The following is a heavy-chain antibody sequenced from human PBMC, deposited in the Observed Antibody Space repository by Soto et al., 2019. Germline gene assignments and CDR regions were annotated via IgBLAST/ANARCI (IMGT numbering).Heavy chain of an antibody. CDR3: ASSPFIAAAAFDY. Sequence: SETLSLTCTVSGGSISSGDYYWSWIRQPPGKGLEWIGYIYYSGSTYYNPSLKSRVTISVDTSKNQFSLKLSSVTAADTAVYYCASSPFIAAAAFDYWGQGTLVTVSS. CDR2: IYYSGST. CDR1: GGSISSGDYY. V-gene: IGHV4-30-4*01. J-gene: IGHJ4*02. D-gene: IGHD6-13*01.